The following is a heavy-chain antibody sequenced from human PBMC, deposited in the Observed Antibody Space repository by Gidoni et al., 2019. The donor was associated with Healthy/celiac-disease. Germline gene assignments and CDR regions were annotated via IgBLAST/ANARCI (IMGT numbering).Heavy chain of an antibody. Sequence: QVQLQESGPGLVKPSETLSLTCTVSGGSISSYYWSWIRQPPGKGLEWIGYIYYSGSTNYNPSLKSRVTISVDTSKNQFSLKLSSVTAADTAVYYCARTGDYGDYGGGFDYWGQGTLVTVSS. V-gene: IGHV4-59*01. CDR3: ARTGDYGDYGGGFDY. J-gene: IGHJ4*02. CDR2: IYYSGST. CDR1: GGSISSYY. D-gene: IGHD4-17*01.